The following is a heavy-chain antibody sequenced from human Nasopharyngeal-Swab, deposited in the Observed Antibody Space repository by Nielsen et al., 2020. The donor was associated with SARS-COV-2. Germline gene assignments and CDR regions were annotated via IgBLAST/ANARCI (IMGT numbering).Heavy chain of an antibody. CDR1: GFTVSNNY. Sequence: GESLKISCAASGFTVSNNYMRWVRQAPGKGLEWVSVIYSFSGTYDADSVRGRFTISRDSSKNTLYLQMNSLRVEDTAVYYCARGIYDSEVPYMDLWGKGTTVTVSS. D-gene: IGHD3-10*01. CDR3: ARGIYDSEVPYMDL. CDR2: IYSFSGT. V-gene: IGHV3-53*01. J-gene: IGHJ6*03.